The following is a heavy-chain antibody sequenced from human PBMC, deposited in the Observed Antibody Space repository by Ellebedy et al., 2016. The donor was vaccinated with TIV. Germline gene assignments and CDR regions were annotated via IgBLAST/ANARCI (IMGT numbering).Heavy chain of an antibody. CDR3: ARQLKDLEFDL. V-gene: IGHV5-51*01. J-gene: IGHJ2*01. CDR2: INPSDSDT. CDR1: GYSFTGYW. Sequence: GGSLRLSCKASGYSFTGYWIGWVRQMPGKGLEWMGIINPSDSDTRFSPSFQGQVTMSVDTSINTAYLYWTTLKASDTAMYYCARQLKDLEFDLWGRGTLVTVSS.